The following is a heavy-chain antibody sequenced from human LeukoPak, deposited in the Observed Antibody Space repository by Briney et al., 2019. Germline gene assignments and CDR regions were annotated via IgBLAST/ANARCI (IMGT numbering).Heavy chain of an antibody. J-gene: IGHJ4*02. CDR2: ISAYNGNT. D-gene: IGHD1-26*01. CDR1: GYTFTSYG. CDR3: ARVVGASSKYYFDY. Sequence: ASVKVSCKASGYTFTSYGISWVRQAPGQGLEWMGWISAYNGNTNYAQKLQGRVTMTTDTSTSPAYMELRSLRSDDTAVYYCARVVGASSKYYFDYWGQGTLVTVSS. V-gene: IGHV1-18*01.